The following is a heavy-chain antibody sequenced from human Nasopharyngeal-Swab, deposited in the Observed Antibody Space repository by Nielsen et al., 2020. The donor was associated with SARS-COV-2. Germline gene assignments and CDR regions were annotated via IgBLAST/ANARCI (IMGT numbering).Heavy chain of an antibody. Sequence: GESLKISCAASGFTLSRYWMSWVRQAPGKGMEWVASVKQNGSEKYSVDSVRGRFTISRDNTKHSVYLQMNNLRAEDTAVYYCAREICTRITCFDYGMDVWGQGTTVTVSS. V-gene: IGHV3-7*01. D-gene: IGHD2-2*01. CDR3: AREICTRITCFDYGMDV. CDR1: GFTLSRYW. J-gene: IGHJ6*02. CDR2: VKQNGSEK.